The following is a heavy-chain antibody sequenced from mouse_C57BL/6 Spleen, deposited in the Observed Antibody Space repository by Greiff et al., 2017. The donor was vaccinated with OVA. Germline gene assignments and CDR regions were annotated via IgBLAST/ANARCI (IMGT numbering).Heavy chain of an antibody. J-gene: IGHJ2*01. CDR1: GYSITSDY. D-gene: IGHD1-1*01. CDR3: ARSFYYGSSYRVGYYFDY. V-gene: IGHV3-8*01. CDR2: ISYSGST. Sequence: EVKLAESGPGLAKPSQTLSLTCSVTGYSITSDYWNWIRKFPGKKLEYMGYISYSGSTYYNTSLKSRISITRDTSKNHYYLQLNSVSTEDTATYYCARSFYYGSSYRVGYYFDYWGQGTTLTVSS.